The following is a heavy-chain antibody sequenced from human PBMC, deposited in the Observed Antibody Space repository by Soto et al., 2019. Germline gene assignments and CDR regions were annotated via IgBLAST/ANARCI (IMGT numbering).Heavy chain of an antibody. CDR2: ISAYNGDT. J-gene: IGHJ5*02. CDR1: GDTFTTYG. CDR3: GRVGYGGNFIDH. V-gene: IGHV1-18*01. D-gene: IGHD2-21*02. Sequence: GASVKFSCKASGDTFTTYGNTWVRQDPGQGLEWMGWISAYNGDTKYAENLQARFTMTTDISTSTAYMELRSLTSDDTAVYYCGRVGYGGNFIDHWGQGPLVTVSS.